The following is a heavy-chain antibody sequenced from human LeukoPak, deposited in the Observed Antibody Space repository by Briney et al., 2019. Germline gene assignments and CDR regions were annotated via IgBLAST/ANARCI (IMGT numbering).Heavy chain of an antibody. J-gene: IGHJ4*02. Sequence: TSETLSLTCTVSGGSISSSSYYWGWIRQPPGKGLEWIGSIYYSGSTYYNPSLKSRVTISVDTSKNQFSLKLSSVTAADTAVYYCAILRGYSYGYTDYWGQGTLVTVSS. CDR1: GGSISSSSYY. V-gene: IGHV4-39*07. D-gene: IGHD5-18*01. CDR2: IYYSGST. CDR3: AILRGYSYGYTDY.